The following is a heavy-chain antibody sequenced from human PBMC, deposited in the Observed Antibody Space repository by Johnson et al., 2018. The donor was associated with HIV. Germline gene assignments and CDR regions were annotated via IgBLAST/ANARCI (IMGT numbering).Heavy chain of an antibody. CDR3: AKDPGYCSGGSCYTLIGWGV. CDR2: IYSGGST. J-gene: IGHJ3*01. V-gene: IGHV3-53*01. Sequence: VQLVESGGGLIQPGGSLRLSCAASGFTVSSNYMSWVRQAPGKGLEWVSVIYSGGSTYYADSVKGRFIISRDNSKNTLYLQMNSLRVEDTAVYYCAKDPGYCSGGSCYTLIGWGVWGQGTMVTVSS. D-gene: IGHD2-15*01. CDR1: GFTVSSNY.